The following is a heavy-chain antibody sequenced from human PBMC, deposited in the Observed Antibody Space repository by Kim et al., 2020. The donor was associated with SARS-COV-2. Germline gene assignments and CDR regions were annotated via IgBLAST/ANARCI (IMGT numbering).Heavy chain of an antibody. CDR2: INPNSGGT. CDR3: ARDDERITMVRGVITYGMDV. V-gene: IGHV1-2*04. Sequence: ASVKVSCKASGYTFTGYYMHWVRQAPGQGLEWMGWINPNSGGTNYAQKFQGWVTMTRDTSISTAYMELSRLRSDDTAVYYCARDDERITMVRGVITYGMDVWGQGTTVTVSS. D-gene: IGHD3-10*01. CDR1: GYTFTGYY. J-gene: IGHJ6*02.